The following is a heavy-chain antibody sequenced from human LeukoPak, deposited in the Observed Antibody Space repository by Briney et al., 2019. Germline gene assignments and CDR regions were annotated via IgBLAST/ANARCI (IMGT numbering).Heavy chain of an antibody. CDR3: AREWYYYDSSGYYYGLYYYYYMDV. V-gene: IGHV4-4*07. CDR1: GGSISSYY. CDR2: IYTSGST. Sequence: SETLSLTCTVSGGSISSYYWSWIRQPAGKGLEWIGRIYTSGSTNYNPSLKSRVTMSVDTSKNQFSLKLSSVTAADTAVYYCAREWYYYDSSGYYYGLYYYYYMDVWGKGTTVTVSS. J-gene: IGHJ6*03. D-gene: IGHD3-22*01.